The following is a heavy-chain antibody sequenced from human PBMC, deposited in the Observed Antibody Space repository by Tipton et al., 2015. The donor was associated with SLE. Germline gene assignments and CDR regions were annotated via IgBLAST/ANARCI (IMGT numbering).Heavy chain of an antibody. CDR3: ARAVSGYSSGLDY. V-gene: IGHV3-30*02. CDR1: GGSFSGYY. CDR2: IRYDGSNK. J-gene: IGHJ4*02. Sequence: LSLTCAVYGGSFSGYYWSWIRQAPGKGLEWVAFIRYDGSNKYYADSVKGRFTISRDNSKNTLYLQMNSLRAEDTAVYYCARAVSGYSSGLDYWGQGTLVTVSS. D-gene: IGHD6-19*01.